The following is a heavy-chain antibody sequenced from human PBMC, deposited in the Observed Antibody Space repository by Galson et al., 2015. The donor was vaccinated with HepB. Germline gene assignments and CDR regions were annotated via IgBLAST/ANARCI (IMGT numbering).Heavy chain of an antibody. Sequence: ETLSLTCTVSGGSISSSSYYWGWIRQPPGKGLEWIGSIYYSGSNYYNPSLKSRVTISVDTSKNQFSLKLSSVTAADTAVYYCGRGEVGYDSSGYPPSIDYWGQGTLVTVSS. CDR2: IYYSGSN. J-gene: IGHJ4*02. CDR3: GRGEVGYDSSGYPPSIDY. CDR1: GGSISSSSYY. D-gene: IGHD3-22*01. V-gene: IGHV4-39*07.